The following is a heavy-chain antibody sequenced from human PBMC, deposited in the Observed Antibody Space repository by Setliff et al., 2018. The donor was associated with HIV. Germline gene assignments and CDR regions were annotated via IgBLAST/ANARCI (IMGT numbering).Heavy chain of an antibody. CDR1: GFTFSSYG. Sequence: SLKISCAASGFTFSSYGMHWVRQAPGKGLEWVAFIRYDGTYKYYADSLKGRFTISRDNSKNTLFLQMNSLRTEDTAVYYCAKNFYSSPWSPLDYWGQGTLVTVSS. V-gene: IGHV3-30*02. CDR2: IRYDGTYK. D-gene: IGHD6-19*01. J-gene: IGHJ4*02. CDR3: AKNFYSSPWSPLDY.